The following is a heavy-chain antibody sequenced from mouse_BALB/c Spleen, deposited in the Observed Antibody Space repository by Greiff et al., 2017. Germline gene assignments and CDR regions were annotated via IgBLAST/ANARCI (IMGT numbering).Heavy chain of an antibody. CDR2: ISSGGSYT. Sequence: DVMLVESGGGLVKPGGSLKLSCAASGFTFSSYAMSWVRQTPEKRLEWVATISSGGSYTYYPDSVKGRFTISRDNAKNTLYLQMSSLRSEDTAMYYCARLGGSSEGFAYWGQGTLVTVSA. D-gene: IGHD1-1*01. CDR1: GFTFSSYA. J-gene: IGHJ3*01. CDR3: ARLGGSSEGFAY. V-gene: IGHV5-9-1*01.